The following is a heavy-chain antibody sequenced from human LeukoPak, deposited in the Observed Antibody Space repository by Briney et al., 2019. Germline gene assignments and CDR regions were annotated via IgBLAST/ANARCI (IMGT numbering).Heavy chain of an antibody. CDR1: GYTFTGYY. CDR3: AREAYCGGNCPAGTFDP. D-gene: IGHD2-21*02. V-gene: IGHV1-2*02. CDR2: INPNSGGT. Sequence: GASVTVTCKASGYTFTGYYMHWVRQAPGQGLEWMGWINPNSGGTNYAQKFQGRVTMTRDTSISTAYMELSRLRSDDTAVYYCAREAYCGGNCPAGTFDPGGQGTLVTVSS. J-gene: IGHJ5*02.